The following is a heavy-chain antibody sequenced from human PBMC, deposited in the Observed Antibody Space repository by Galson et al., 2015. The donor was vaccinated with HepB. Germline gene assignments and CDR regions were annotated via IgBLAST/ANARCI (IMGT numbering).Heavy chain of an antibody. J-gene: IGHJ4*02. CDR1: GGTFKTHA. CDR2: IIPVLGTT. CDR3: VKDLHKGSGRTVGV. D-gene: IGHD3-10*01. Sequence: SVKVSCKASGGTFKTHAFAWVRQARGQGLEWMGGIIPVLGTTTYAQKFQDRLTLTADESTSTAYMELKSLRSDDTATYYCVKDLHKGSGRTVGVWGQGTLVTVSS. V-gene: IGHV1-69*13.